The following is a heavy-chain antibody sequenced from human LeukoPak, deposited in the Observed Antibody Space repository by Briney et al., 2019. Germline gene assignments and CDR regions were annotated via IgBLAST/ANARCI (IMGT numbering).Heavy chain of an antibody. D-gene: IGHD3-10*01. CDR2: ISSSGSTI. V-gene: IGHV3-48*03. Sequence: GGSLRLSCAASGFTFSSYEMNWVRQAPGKGLEWVSYISSSGSTIYYADSVKGRFTISRDNAKNSLYLQVNSLRAEDTAVYYCARDGDHYYGSGSPLYYYYYGMDVWGQGTTVTVSS. CDR1: GFTFSSYE. CDR3: ARDGDHYYGSGSPLYYYYYGMDV. J-gene: IGHJ6*02.